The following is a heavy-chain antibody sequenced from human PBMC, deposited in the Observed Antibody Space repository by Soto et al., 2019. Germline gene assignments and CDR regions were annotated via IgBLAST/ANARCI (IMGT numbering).Heavy chain of an antibody. J-gene: IGHJ6*02. CDR1: GYTFTSYA. D-gene: IGHD2-2*01. V-gene: IGHV1-3*01. Sequence: SVKVSCKASGYTFTSYAMHWVRQAPGQRLEWMGWINAGNGNTKYSQKFQGRVTITRDTSASTAYMELSSLRSEDTAVYYCARDQIPADDYYYYYGMDVWGQGTTVTVSS. CDR2: INAGNGNT. CDR3: ARDQIPADDYYYYYGMDV.